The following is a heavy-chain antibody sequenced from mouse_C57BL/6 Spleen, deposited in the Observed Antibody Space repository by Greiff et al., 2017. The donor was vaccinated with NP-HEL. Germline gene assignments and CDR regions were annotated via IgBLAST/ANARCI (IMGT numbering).Heavy chain of an antibody. J-gene: IGHJ4*01. Sequence: EVKLQQSGPELVKPGASVKISCKASGYTFTDYYMNWVKQSHGKSLEWIGDINPNNGGTSYNQKFKGKATLTVDKSSSTAYMELRSLTSEDSAVYYCARGEIASMDYWGQGTSVTVSS. V-gene: IGHV1-26*01. CDR1: GYTFTDYY. CDR3: ARGEIASMDY. CDR2: INPNNGGT.